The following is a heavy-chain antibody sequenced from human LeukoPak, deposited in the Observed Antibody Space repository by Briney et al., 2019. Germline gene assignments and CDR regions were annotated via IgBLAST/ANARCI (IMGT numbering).Heavy chain of an antibody. CDR2: ISSNGGST. Sequence: GGSLRLSCAASGFTFSSYAMHWVRQAPGKGLEYVSAISSNGGSTYYANSVKGRFTISRDNAKNSLYLQMNSLRAEDTAVYYCARGQGSGYPLLYYYYYMDVWGKGTTVTVSS. D-gene: IGHD3-22*01. CDR1: GFTFSSYA. CDR3: ARGQGSGYPLLYYYYYMDV. J-gene: IGHJ6*03. V-gene: IGHV3-64*01.